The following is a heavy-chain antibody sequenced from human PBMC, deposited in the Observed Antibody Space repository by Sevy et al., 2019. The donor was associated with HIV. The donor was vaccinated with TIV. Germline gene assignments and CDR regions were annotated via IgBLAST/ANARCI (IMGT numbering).Heavy chain of an antibody. CDR3: AKDLWTQEGYGMDV. V-gene: IGHV3-30*18. CDR1: GFTFSSYG. CDR2: ISYDGSNK. D-gene: IGHD3-10*01. J-gene: IGHJ6*02. Sequence: GGSLRLSCAASGFTFSSYGMHWVRQAPGKGLEWVAVISYDGSNKYYADSVKGRFTISRDNSKNTLYLQMNSLRAEDTAVYYCAKDLWTQEGYGMDVWGQGTTVTVSS.